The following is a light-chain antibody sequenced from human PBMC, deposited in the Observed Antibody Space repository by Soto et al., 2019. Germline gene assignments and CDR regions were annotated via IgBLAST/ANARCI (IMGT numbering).Light chain of an antibody. CDR3: QQYNNWPPYT. V-gene: IGKV3D-15*01. CDR1: QSVHSRY. J-gene: IGKJ2*01. Sequence: LVLTQSPGTLSLSPGESATLXXWSSQSVHSRYLSWYQQKLGQAPRLXXYHASTRATGIPDRFSGSGSGTEFTLTISSLQSEDFAVYYCQQYNNWPPYTFGQGTKVDIK. CDR2: HAS.